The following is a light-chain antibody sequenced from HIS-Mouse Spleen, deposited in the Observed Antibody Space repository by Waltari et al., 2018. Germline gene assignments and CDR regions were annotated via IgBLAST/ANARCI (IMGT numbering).Light chain of an antibody. J-gene: IGKJ1*01. V-gene: IGKV1-9*01. CDR3: QQLNSYPPT. Sequence: DIQLTQSPSFLSASVGDRVTITCRASQGISSYLDCYQQKPGKAPKLLIYAASTLQGGVPSRFSGSGSGTEYTLTISSLQPEDFAAYYCQQLNSYPPTFGQGTKVEIK. CDR1: QGISSY. CDR2: AAS.